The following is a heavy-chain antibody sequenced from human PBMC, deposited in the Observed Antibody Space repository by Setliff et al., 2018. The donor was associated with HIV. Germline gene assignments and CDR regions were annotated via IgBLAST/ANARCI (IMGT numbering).Heavy chain of an antibody. CDR2: IIPIFGST. J-gene: IGHJ2*01. CDR1: GGTFSNYA. CDR3: ARDDHYYDSGSYYSDWYFDL. V-gene: IGHV1-69*13. D-gene: IGHD3-10*01. Sequence: SVKVSCKASGGTFSNYAFSWVRQAPGQGLEWMGGIIPIFGSTKYAQKFQGRVTISADEPTTTADMELSSLRSEDTAVYYCARDDHYYDSGSYYSDWYFDLWGRGTLVTVSS.